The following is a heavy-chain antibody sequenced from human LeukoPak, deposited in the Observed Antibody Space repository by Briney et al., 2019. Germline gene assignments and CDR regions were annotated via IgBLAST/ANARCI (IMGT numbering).Heavy chain of an antibody. V-gene: IGHV6-1*01. Sequence: SQTLSLTCAISGDSVSSNSAAWNWNRQSPSRDLEWLGRTYYRSKWYNDYAVSVKSRITINPDTSKNQFSLQLNSVTPEDTAVYYCARVNDSSGYYLNYYYGMDVWGQGTTVTVSS. D-gene: IGHD3-22*01. CDR1: GDSVSSNSAA. CDR3: ARVNDSSGYYLNYYYGMDV. J-gene: IGHJ6*02. CDR2: TYYRSKWYN.